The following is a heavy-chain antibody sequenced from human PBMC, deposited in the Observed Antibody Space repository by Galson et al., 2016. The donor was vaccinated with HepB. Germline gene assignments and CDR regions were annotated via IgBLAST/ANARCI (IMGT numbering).Heavy chain of an antibody. CDR2: TYSGNNA. J-gene: IGHJ4*02. D-gene: IGHD3-10*01. CDR3: ARAGSRVGFYLRFGFFDS. V-gene: IGHV3-53*01. CDR1: GFSVSQNY. Sequence: SLRLSCAVSGFSVSQNYMTWVRQAPGQGLEWLAVTYSGNNASYADPVKGRFTISRDNFRNTLPLQIHSLRAEDTAVYYCARAGSRVGFYLRFGFFDSWGQGTLVTVSS.